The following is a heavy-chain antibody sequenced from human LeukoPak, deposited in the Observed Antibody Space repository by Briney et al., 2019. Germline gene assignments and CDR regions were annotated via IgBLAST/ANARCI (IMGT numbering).Heavy chain of an antibody. J-gene: IGHJ5*02. CDR1: GASISSYY. Sequence: PSRTLSLTCTLSGASISSYYWSWIREPPRKGLEWIGYISYSGSTNYNTSLMSRVTISLDTSKNQVSLKLRSVTAADTAVYYCARDKDSLFDPWGQGTLVTVSS. V-gene: IGHV4-59*01. D-gene: IGHD2-15*01. CDR2: ISYSGST. CDR3: ARDKDSLFDP.